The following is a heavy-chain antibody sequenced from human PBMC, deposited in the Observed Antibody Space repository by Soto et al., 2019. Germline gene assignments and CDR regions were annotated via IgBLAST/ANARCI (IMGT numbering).Heavy chain of an antibody. Sequence: QVQLVESGGGVVQPGRSLRLSCAASGFTFSSYAMHWVRQAPGKGLEWVAVISYDGSNKYYADSVKGRFTISRDNSKNSLYLQMNSLRAEDTAVYYCAGAGGSGGGYAPFDYWGQGTLVTVSS. CDR3: AGAGGSGGGYAPFDY. J-gene: IGHJ4*02. V-gene: IGHV3-30-3*01. D-gene: IGHD6-19*01. CDR2: ISYDGSNK. CDR1: GFTFSSYA.